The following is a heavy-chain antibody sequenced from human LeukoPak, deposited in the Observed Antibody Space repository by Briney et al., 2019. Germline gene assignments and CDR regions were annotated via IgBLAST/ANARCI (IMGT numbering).Heavy chain of an antibody. CDR3: AREQKHYYYYYYMDV. V-gene: IGHV3-21*01. CDR1: GFTLSSYS. CDR2: ISSSSSYI. J-gene: IGHJ6*03. Sequence: GGSLRLSCAASGFTLSSYSMNWVRQAPGKGLEWVSSISSSSSYIYYADSVKGRFTISRDNAKNSLYLQMNSLRAEDTAVYYCAREQKHYYYYYYMDVWGKGTTVTVSS.